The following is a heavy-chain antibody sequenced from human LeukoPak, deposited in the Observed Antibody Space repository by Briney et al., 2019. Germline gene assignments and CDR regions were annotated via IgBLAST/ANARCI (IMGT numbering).Heavy chain of an antibody. CDR3: AGYDSSGYYYN. J-gene: IGHJ4*02. Sequence: PGGSLRLSCAASGFTVSSNYMSWVRQAPGKGLEWVSVIYSGGSTYYVDSVKGRFTISRDNSKNTLYLQMNSLRAEDTAVYYCAGYDSSGYYYNWGQGTLVTVSS. CDR2: IYSGGST. CDR1: GFTVSSNY. V-gene: IGHV3-53*01. D-gene: IGHD3-22*01.